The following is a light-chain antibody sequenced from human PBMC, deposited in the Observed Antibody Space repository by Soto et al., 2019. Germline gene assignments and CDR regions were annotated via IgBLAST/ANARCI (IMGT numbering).Light chain of an antibody. V-gene: IGKV3-11*01. CDR3: QQRSNWPTNLT. Sequence: EIVLTQSPATLSLSPGERATLSCRASQSVSSYLAWYQQKPGQAPRLLIYDASNRATGISARFRGRGSGTDFTLTTSSLEPEDFAVYYWQQRSNWPTNLTLSGGTQVELK. CDR2: DAS. J-gene: IGKJ4*01. CDR1: QSVSSY.